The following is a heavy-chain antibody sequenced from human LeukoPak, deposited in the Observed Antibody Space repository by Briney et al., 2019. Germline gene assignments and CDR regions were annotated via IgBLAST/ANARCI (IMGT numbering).Heavy chain of an antibody. CDR2: FDPEDGET. CDR1: GYTLTELS. Sequence: GASVKVTCKVSGYTLTELSMHWVRQAPGKGLEWMGGFDPEDGETIYAQKFQGRVTMTEDTSTDTAYMELSSLRSEDTAVYYCATLDFPGYYFDYWGQGTLVTVSS. J-gene: IGHJ4*02. CDR3: ATLDFPGYYFDY. D-gene: IGHD3/OR15-3a*01. V-gene: IGHV1-24*01.